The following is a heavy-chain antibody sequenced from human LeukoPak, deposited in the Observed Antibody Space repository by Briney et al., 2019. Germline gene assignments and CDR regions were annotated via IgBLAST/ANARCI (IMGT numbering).Heavy chain of an antibody. CDR3: VRGYSFGPYGMDV. CDR2: ISDSGGST. CDR1: GFPFSSYA. Sequence: GGSLRLSCSASGFPFSSYAMHWVRQAPGKGLEYVSAISDSGGSTYYADSVKGRFTISRDNSKNTLFLQMSSLRAEDTAVYFCVRGYSFGPYGMDVWGQGTTVTVSS. D-gene: IGHD2-15*01. V-gene: IGHV3-64D*09. J-gene: IGHJ6*02.